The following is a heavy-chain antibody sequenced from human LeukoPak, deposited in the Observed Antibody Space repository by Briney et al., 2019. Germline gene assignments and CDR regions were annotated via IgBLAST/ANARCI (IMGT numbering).Heavy chain of an antibody. CDR2: IASSGRNT. J-gene: IGHJ3*01. V-gene: IGHV3-23*01. Sequence: PGGPLRLSCAASGSNFNDAAMTWGRQAPGKGLEGVSLIASSGRNTYYTDSVRGRFTISRDNTKKTLSLQMTSLRVEDTAIYYCAKDIPLSAWGLGTMVTVSS. CDR3: AKDIPLSA. D-gene: IGHD2-2*02. CDR1: GSNFNDAA.